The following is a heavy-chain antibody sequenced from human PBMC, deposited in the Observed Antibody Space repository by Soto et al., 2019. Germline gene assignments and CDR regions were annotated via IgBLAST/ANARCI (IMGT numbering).Heavy chain of an antibody. CDR2: IFSNDEK. CDR3: PRGRGSWFDP. V-gene: IGHV2-26*01. J-gene: IGHJ5*02. D-gene: IGHD3-10*01. Sequence: QVTLKESGPVLVKPTETLTLTCTVSGFSLSNARMGVSWIRQPPGKALEWLAHIFSNDEKSYSTSLKSRLTISKDTYKRQVVLTTTIMDTLDTATYYWPRGRGSWFDPWGQGTLVTVSS. CDR1: GFSLSNARMG.